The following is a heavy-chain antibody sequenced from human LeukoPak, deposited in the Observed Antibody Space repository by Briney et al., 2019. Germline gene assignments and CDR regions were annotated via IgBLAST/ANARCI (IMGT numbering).Heavy chain of an antibody. CDR2: TRNKANSYTT. V-gene: IGHV3-72*01. D-gene: IGHD1-26*01. CDR1: GFTFSDHY. J-gene: IGHJ4*02. Sequence: PGGSLRLSCAASGFTFSDHYMDWVRQAPGKGLEWVGRTRNKANSYTTEYAASVKGRFTISRDDSQNALYLQMNSLKTEDTAVYYCARAGATGSAVGDYWGQGTLVTVSS. CDR3: ARAGATGSAVGDY.